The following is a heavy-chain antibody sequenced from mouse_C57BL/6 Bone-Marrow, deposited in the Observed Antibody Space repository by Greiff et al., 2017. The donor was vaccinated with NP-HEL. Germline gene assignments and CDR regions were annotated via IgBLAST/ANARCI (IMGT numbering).Heavy chain of an antibody. CDR3: ARGDGNGDFDV. CDR2: IHPNSGST. D-gene: IGHD2-1*01. Sequence: QVQLQQPGAELVKPGASVKLSCKASGYTFTSYWMHWVKQRPGQGLEWIGMIHPNSGSTNYNEKFKSKATLTVDKSSSTAYMQLSSMTSEDSAVYYCARGDGNGDFDVWGTGTTVTVSS. V-gene: IGHV1-64*01. CDR1: GYTFTSYW. J-gene: IGHJ1*03.